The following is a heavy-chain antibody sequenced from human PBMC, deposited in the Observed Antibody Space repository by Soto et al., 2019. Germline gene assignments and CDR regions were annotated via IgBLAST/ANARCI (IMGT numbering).Heavy chain of an antibody. D-gene: IGHD3-22*01. CDR2: INSDGSST. Sequence: PGGSLRLSCAASGFTLSSYWMHWVRQAPGKGLVWVSRINSDGSSTSYADSVKGRFTISRDNAKNTLYLQMNSLRAEDTAAYYCARDPGTGYYDSSGYYYDWGQGTLVTVSS. CDR3: ARDPGTGYYDSSGYYYD. J-gene: IGHJ4*02. CDR1: GFTLSSYW. V-gene: IGHV3-74*01.